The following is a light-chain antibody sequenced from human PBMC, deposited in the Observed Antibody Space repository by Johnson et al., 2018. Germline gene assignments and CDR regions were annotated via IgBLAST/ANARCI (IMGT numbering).Light chain of an antibody. V-gene: IGLV1-51*02. CDR1: SSNIGNNY. CDR2: ENN. CDR3: GTGERSLCAGNV. Sequence: QSVLTQPPSVSAAPGQKVTISCSGSSSNIGNNYVSWYQQLPGTAPKLLIYENNKRPSGIPDRFSGSKSGTSATLGITGLQTGDEADYYCGTGERSLCAGNVFGTGTKVTVL. J-gene: IGLJ1*01.